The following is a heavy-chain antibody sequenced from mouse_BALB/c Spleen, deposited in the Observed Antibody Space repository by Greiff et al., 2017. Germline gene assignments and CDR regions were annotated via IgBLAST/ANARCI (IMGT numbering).Heavy chain of an antibody. V-gene: IGHV1-54*01. J-gene: IGHJ3*01. CDR3: ANAYYRYGFAY. Sequence: VQLQQSGAELVRPGTSVKVSCKASGYAFTNYLIEWVKQRPGQGLEWIGVINPGSGGTNYNEKFKGKATLTADKSSSTAYMQLSSLTSDDSAVYFCANAYYRYGFAYWGQGTLVTVSA. CDR1: GYAFTNYL. CDR2: INPGSGGT. D-gene: IGHD2-14*01.